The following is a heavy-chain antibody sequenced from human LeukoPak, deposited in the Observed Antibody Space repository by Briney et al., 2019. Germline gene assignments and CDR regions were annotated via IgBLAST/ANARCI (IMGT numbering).Heavy chain of an antibody. CDR1: GYTFTSYG. V-gene: IGHV1-18*01. CDR3: ARWSAGLYDY. D-gene: IGHD3/OR15-3a*01. Sequence: ASVTVSCKASGYTFTSYGISWVRQAPGQGLEWMGWISAYNGNTNYAQKLQGRVTITRDTSASTAYMELSSLRSEDTAVYYCARWSAGLYDYWGQGTLVTVSS. CDR2: ISAYNGNT. J-gene: IGHJ4*02.